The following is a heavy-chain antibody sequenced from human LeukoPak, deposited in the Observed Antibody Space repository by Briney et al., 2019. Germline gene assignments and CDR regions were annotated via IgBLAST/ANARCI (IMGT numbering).Heavy chain of an antibody. CDR1: GFTFDDYA. V-gene: IGHV3-9*03. Sequence: PGRSLRLSCAASGFTFDDYAMHWVRQAPGKGLEWVSGISWNSGSIGYADSVKGRFTISRDNAKNSLYLQMNSLRAEDMALYYCAKDISATLEWLSGAFDIWGQGTMVTVSS. CDR3: AKDISATLEWLSGAFDI. D-gene: IGHD3-3*01. J-gene: IGHJ3*02. CDR2: ISWNSGSI.